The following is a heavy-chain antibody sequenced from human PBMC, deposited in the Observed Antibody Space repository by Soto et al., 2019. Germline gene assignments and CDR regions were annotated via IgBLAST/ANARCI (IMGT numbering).Heavy chain of an antibody. D-gene: IGHD3-22*01. J-gene: IGHJ4*02. Sequence: QVQLVQSGPEVKKPGASVKVSCKASGNTFTRKYIHWVRQAPGQGLEWMGIINPSGGSTNYAQKFQGRVTLTRDTSTSTVYMELSSLRSEDTAVYYCARDHYDSSGLMDYLGQGTLVTVSS. V-gene: IGHV1-46*01. CDR3: ARDHYDSSGLMDY. CDR2: INPSGGST. CDR1: GNTFTRKY.